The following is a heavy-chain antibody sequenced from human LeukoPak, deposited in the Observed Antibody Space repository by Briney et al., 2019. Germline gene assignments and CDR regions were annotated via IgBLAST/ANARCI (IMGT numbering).Heavy chain of an antibody. CDR2: ISYDGSNK. CDR1: GFTFSSYA. D-gene: IGHD1-14*01. V-gene: IGHV3-30*04. J-gene: IGHJ4*02. CDR3: AREKNRNYFDY. Sequence: PGGSLRLSCAASGFTFSSYAMHWVRQAPGEGLEWVAVISYDGSNKYYADSVKGRFTISRDNSKNTLYLQMNSLRAEDTAVYYCAREKNRNYFDYWGQGTLVTVSS.